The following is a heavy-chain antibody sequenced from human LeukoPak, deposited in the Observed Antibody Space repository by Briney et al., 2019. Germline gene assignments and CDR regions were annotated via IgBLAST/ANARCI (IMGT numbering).Heavy chain of an antibody. CDR1: GGSISSSGYY. J-gene: IGHJ4*02. D-gene: IGHD3-3*01. Sequence: ASETLSLTCTVSGGSISSSGYYWGWIRQPPGKGLGWIGSMYYSGSTYHNPSLKSRVTISVDTSKNQFSLKLSSVTAADTAVYYCARDFRGGYDFWSGYYTPYYFDYWGQGTLVTVSS. V-gene: IGHV4-39*07. CDR3: ARDFRGGYDFWSGYYTPYYFDY. CDR2: MYYSGST.